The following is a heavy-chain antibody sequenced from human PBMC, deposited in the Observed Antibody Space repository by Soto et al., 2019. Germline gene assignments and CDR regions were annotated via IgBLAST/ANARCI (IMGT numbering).Heavy chain of an antibody. D-gene: IGHD5-12*01. V-gene: IGHV4-30-2*06. Sequence: QLRLQESGSGVVKTSESLSLTCTVFGASISYGGYSWSWIRQSPGRGLEWIGHITHLENTYFNPSLKSRVSMSIDRTKNHCSLKVTSMTAADKGRYFCVRGGGNDPFEYWGQGILVTVSS. J-gene: IGHJ4*02. CDR1: GASISYGGYS. CDR3: VRGGGNDPFEY. CDR2: ITHLENT.